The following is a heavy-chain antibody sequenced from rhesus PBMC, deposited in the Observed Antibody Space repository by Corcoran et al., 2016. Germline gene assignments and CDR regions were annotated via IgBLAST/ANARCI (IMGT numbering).Heavy chain of an antibody. D-gene: IGHD6-13*01. CDR3: ARDSYSSWGVAFDF. CDR2: IYGNNSST. J-gene: IGHJ3*01. Sequence: QVKLQQWGAGLVKPSETLSLTCAVYGGSISSYYYWSLLRQPPGRALDWIGNIYGNNSSTNYTPSLQNRVTISKDTSKNQFSLKLSSVTAADTAVYYCARDSYSSWGVAFDFWGQGLRVTVSS. CDR1: GGSISSYYY. V-gene: IGHV4-73*01.